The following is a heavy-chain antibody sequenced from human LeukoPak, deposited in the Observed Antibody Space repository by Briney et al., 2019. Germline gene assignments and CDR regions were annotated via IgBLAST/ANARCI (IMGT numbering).Heavy chain of an antibody. CDR3: STDDYIWGTYRYFYAY. CDR1: GFTFSRAW. D-gene: IGHD3-16*02. Sequence: GGSLRLSCATSGFTFSRAWMHWVRQAPGKGLEWVGRISSQIDGGTTNYAAPVKDRFTISRVDSKGTLSLQMNDLKTEDTGVYYCSTDDYIWGTYRYFYAYWGQGTLVTVSS. V-gene: IGHV3-15*06. CDR2: ISSQIDGGTT. J-gene: IGHJ4*02.